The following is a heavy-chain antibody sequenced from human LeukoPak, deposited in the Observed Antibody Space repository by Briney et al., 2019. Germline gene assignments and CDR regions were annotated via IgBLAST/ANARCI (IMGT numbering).Heavy chain of an antibody. Sequence: GGSLRLSCAASGFTFSSYSMNWVRQAPGKGLEWVSSISSSSSYIYYADSVKGRFTISRDNSKNTLYLQMNSLRAEDTAVYYCARGTGWYVDYWGQGTLVTVSS. CDR2: ISSSSSYI. CDR3: ARGTGWYVDY. D-gene: IGHD1-14*01. J-gene: IGHJ4*02. CDR1: GFTFSSYS. V-gene: IGHV3-21*01.